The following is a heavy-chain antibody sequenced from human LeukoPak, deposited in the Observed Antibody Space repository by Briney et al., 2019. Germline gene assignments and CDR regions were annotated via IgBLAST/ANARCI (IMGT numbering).Heavy chain of an antibody. D-gene: IGHD6-13*01. CDR2: IKQDGSEK. V-gene: IGHV3-7*01. CDR3: ARPSSSWYGNYYYMDV. CDR1: GFTFSSYW. J-gene: IGHJ6*03. Sequence: GGSLRLSCAASGFTFSSYWMSWVRQAPGKGLEWVANIKQDGSEKYYVDSVKSRFTISRDNAKNSLYLQMNSLRAEDTAVYYCARPSSSWYGNYYYMDVWGKGTTVTVSS.